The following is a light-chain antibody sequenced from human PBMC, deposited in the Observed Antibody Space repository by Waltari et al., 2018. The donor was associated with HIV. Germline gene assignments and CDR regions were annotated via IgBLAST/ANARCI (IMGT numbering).Light chain of an antibody. CDR2: ANS. Sequence: QAVLTQAPSASGTPGRRFTISCSGRSSNIGSRPFNCYQQLPGTAPQLLIYANSQRPSGVPDRFSGSKSGTSASLAISGLQSEDEADYYCATWDDSLNGHVFGGGTKLTVL. CDR3: ATWDDSLNGHV. CDR1: SSNIGSRP. J-gene: IGLJ2*01. V-gene: IGLV1-44*01.